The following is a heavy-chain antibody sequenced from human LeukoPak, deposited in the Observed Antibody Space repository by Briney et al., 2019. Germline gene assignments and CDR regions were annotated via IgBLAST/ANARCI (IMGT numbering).Heavy chain of an antibody. D-gene: IGHD3-10*01. V-gene: IGHV3-48*01. J-gene: IGHJ4*02. CDR3: AREMHYYGSGSYYNANYFDY. CDR1: GFTFSSYS. Sequence: GGSLRLSCAASGFTFSSYSMNWVRQAPGKGLESVSYISSSSSTIYYADSVKGRFTISRDNAKNSLYLQMNSLRAEDTAVYYCAREMHYYGSGSYYNANYFDYWGQGTLVTVSS. CDR2: ISSSSSTI.